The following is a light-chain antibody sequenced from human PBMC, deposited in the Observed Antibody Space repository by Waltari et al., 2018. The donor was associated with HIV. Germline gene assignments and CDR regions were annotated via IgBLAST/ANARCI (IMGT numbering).Light chain of an antibody. CDR2: DVT. J-gene: IGLJ1*01. V-gene: IGLV2-11*01. CDR3: CSYAASYIYV. Sequence: QSALTQPRSVSGSPGQSVTISCAGSSSDVGRYDYVYWYQQLPGNAPKVIIYDVTKRPAAVPDRFAGSKSGNAAFLTISGLQAEDDADYYCCSYAASYIYVFGVGTKVTVL. CDR1: SSDVGRYDY.